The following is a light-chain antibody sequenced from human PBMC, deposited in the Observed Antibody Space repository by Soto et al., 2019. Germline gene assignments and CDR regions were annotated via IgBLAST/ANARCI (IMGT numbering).Light chain of an antibody. V-gene: IGKV3-11*01. CDR1: QSVSTY. J-gene: IGKJ4*01. CDR2: DAS. Sequence: EIVLTQSPATLSLSPGERATLSCRASQSVSTYLAWYQQKPGQAPRLLIYDASNRAAGIPARFSGGGSGTDFTLTITSLDPEDVAVYYCQQRSDWPTFGGGTKVEIK. CDR3: QQRSDWPT.